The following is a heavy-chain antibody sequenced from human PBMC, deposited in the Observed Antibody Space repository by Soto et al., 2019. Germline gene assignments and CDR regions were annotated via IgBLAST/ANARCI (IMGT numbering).Heavy chain of an antibody. D-gene: IGHD6-6*01. J-gene: IGHJ4*02. CDR1: GGSIGSGTYY. Sequence: QVQLKESGPGLVKPSQTLSLTCTVSGGSIGSGTYYWGWFRQHPGKGLEWIGYIYYSGSTYYHPSLQSRVSILVDTSKNQFSLKVSSLTAADTAVYYCARVVRGSIDYWGQGTLVTVSS. CDR3: ARVVRGSIDY. CDR2: IYYSGST. V-gene: IGHV4-31*03.